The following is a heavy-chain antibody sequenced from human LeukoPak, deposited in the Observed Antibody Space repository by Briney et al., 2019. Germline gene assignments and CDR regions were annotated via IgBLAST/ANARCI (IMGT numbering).Heavy chain of an antibody. CDR1: GLTLSGYW. V-gene: IGHV3-74*01. CDR2: INGDASST. CDR3: ARARGNTYGYFEY. J-gene: IGHJ4*02. D-gene: IGHD5-18*01. Sequence: TGGSLRLSCAASGLTLSGYWMHWVRQAPGKGLVWVSRINGDASSTSYADSVKGRFTISRDNAKSTLYLQMNSLRVEDTAVYYCARARGNTYGYFEYWGQGTLVTVSS.